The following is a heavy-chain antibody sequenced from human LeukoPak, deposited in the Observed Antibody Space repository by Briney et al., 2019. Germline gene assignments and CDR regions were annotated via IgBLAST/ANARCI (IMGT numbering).Heavy chain of an antibody. J-gene: IGHJ4*02. CDR2: INSDGSTT. Sequence: GGSLRLSCVVSGFSFSNYWMHWVRQAPGKGLVWVSRINSDGSTTSYAASVKGRFTISRDNAKNTLYLQMNSLRAEDTAVYYCARGIVGPTGDYWGQGTLVTVSS. CDR3: ARGIVGPTGDY. CDR1: GFSFSNYW. D-gene: IGHD1-26*01. V-gene: IGHV3-74*01.